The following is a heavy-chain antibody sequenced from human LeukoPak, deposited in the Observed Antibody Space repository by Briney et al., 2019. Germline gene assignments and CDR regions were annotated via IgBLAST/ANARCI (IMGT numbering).Heavy chain of an antibody. J-gene: IGHJ6*03. CDR2: INHSGCT. CDR1: GESFSGYY. Sequence: SETLSLTCAVYGESFSGYYWSWIRQPPGKGLEWIGEINHSGCTNYNPSLKSRVTISVDTSKNQFSPKLSSVTAADTAVYYCARVPVGDYYYYYMDVWGKGTTVTVSS. V-gene: IGHV4-34*01. D-gene: IGHD3-16*01. CDR3: ARVPVGDYYYYYMDV.